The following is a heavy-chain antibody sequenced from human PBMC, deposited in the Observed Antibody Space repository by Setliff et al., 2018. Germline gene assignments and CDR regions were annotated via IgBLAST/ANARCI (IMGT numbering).Heavy chain of an antibody. Sequence: ETLSLTCAVYGGSFNDYYWNWIRQPPGKGLEWIGEISHSGSTNHNPSLKSRVTISVDTSKNQFSLKLSSVTAADTAVYYCAKGPDSSGYQGWFDPWGQGTLVTVSS. CDR3: AKGPDSSGYQGWFDP. D-gene: IGHD3-22*01. CDR1: GGSFNDYY. V-gene: IGHV4-34*01. J-gene: IGHJ5*02. CDR2: ISHSGST.